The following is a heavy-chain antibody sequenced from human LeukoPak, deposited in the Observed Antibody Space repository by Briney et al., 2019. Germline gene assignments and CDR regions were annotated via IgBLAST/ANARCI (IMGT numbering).Heavy chain of an antibody. V-gene: IGHV3-53*01. Sequence: GGSLRLSCAASGFTFSSYEMNWVRQAPGKGLEWVSVIYSGGSTYYADSVKGRFTISRDNSKNTLYLQMNSLRAEDTAVYYCARGLYYMDVWGQGTLVTVSS. CDR2: IYSGGST. J-gene: IGHJ4*02. CDR3: ARGLYYMDV. D-gene: IGHD4/OR15-4a*01. CDR1: GFTFSSYE.